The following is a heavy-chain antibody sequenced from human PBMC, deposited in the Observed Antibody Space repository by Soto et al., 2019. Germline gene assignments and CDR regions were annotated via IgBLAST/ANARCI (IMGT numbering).Heavy chain of an antibody. Sequence: ASVKVSCKVSGYTLTELSLHWVRQAPGKGLEWMGSFDPEEGETIYAQKFQGRVTMTEDTSTDSYYMESSSLRSEDTAVYYCATSRPPHGGIYFDYCGQGTLVTVSS. CDR3: ATSRPPHGGIYFDY. V-gene: IGHV1-24*01. CDR2: FDPEEGET. J-gene: IGHJ4*02. D-gene: IGHD2-15*01. CDR1: GYTLTELS.